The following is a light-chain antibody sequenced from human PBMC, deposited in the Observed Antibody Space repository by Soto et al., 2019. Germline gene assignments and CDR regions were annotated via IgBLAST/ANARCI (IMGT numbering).Light chain of an antibody. Sequence: AVRMTQSPSSFSASVGDSVTITCRASQFISNHVAWFQQKTGKAPNLLIYAASTLQSGVPSRFSGSGSGSDFTLTISSLQSEDFATYYCQQYFTYPFIFGPGTKVDV. CDR3: QQYFTYPFI. CDR2: AAS. CDR1: QFISNH. J-gene: IGKJ3*01. V-gene: IGKV1-8*01.